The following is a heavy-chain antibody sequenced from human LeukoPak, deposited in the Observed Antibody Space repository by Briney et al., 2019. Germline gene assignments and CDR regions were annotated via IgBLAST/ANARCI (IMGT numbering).Heavy chain of an antibody. CDR1: GYTFTGYY. CDR3: ARAESPFGDFDY. V-gene: IGHV1-2*02. CDR2: INPNSGGT. D-gene: IGHD3-16*01. J-gene: IGHJ4*02. Sequence: GESLKISCKASGYTFTGYYMHWVRQAPGQGLEWMGWINPNSGGTNYAQKFQGRVTMTRDTSISTAYMELSRLRSDDTAVYYCARAESPFGDFDYWGQGTLVTVSS.